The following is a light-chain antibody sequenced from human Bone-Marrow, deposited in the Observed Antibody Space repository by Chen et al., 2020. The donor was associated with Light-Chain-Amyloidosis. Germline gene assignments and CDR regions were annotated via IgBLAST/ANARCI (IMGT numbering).Light chain of an antibody. CDR1: DLPTKY. J-gene: IGLJ2*01. CDR2: RDT. CDR3: QSADSSGTYEVI. Sequence: SHDLTHPPPVSVSPGQTARITCSGDDLPTKYAYWYQQKPGQAPVLVIHRDTEKPLVISERFSGSSSVTTATLTISGVQAEDEADYHCQSADSSGTYEVIFGGGTKLTVL. V-gene: IGLV3-25*03.